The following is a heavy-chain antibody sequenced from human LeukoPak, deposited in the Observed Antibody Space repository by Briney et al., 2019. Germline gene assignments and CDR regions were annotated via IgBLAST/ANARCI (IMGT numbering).Heavy chain of an antibody. V-gene: IGHV3-23*01. CDR3: ARGSSGWYYLDL. J-gene: IGHJ4*02. Sequence: GGSLRLSCAASGFTFRNYAMSWVRQAPGKGLEWVSVISGSGGSTDYADSVKGRFTISRDDSKNTLYLQMNSLRAEDTAVYYCARGSSGWYYLDLWRQGTLVTVFS. CDR2: ISGSGGST. CDR1: GFTFRNYA. D-gene: IGHD6-19*01.